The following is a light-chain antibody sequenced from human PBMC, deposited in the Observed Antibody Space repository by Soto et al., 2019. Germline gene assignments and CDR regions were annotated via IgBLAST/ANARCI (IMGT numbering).Light chain of an antibody. J-gene: IGKJ1*01. Sequence: DIQMTQSPSSLSASVGDRVTITCRASQSISSYLNWYQKKPGKAPKLLIYAASSLQSGVPSRFSGSGSGTDFTLTISSLHPADFATYYCQQSYSTPQTFGQGTKVEIK. CDR1: QSISSY. V-gene: IGKV1-39*01. CDR3: QQSYSTPQT. CDR2: AAS.